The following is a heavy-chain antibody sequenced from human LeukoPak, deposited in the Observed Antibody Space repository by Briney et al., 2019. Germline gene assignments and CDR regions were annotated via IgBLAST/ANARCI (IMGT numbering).Heavy chain of an antibody. J-gene: IGHJ4*02. CDR2: IYYSGST. CDR1: GGSISSSSYY. V-gene: IGHV4-39*01. CDR3: ARLSPPYTYYYDRAPFDY. D-gene: IGHD3-22*01. Sequence: SETLSLTCTVSGGSISSSSYYWGWIRQPPGKGLEWIGSIYYSGSTYYNPSLKSRVTISVDTSKNQFSLKLSSVTAADTAVYYCARLSPPYTYYYDRAPFDYWGQGTLVTVS.